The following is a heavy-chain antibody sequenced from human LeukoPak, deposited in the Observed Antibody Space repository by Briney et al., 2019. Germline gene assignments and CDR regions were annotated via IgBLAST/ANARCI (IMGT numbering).Heavy chain of an antibody. CDR2: ISYDGSNK. J-gene: IGHJ4*02. Sequence: PGGSLRLSCAASGFTFSSYAMHWVRQAPGKGLEWVAVISYDGSNKYYADSVKGRFTISRGNSKNTLYLQMNSLRAEDTVVYYCARDGGQGWGQGTLVTVSS. CDR3: ARDGGQG. CDR1: GFTFSSYA. V-gene: IGHV3-30*01. D-gene: IGHD2-15*01.